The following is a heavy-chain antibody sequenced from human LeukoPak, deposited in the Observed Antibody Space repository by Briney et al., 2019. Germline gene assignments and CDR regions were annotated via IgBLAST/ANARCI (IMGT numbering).Heavy chain of an antibody. J-gene: IGHJ4*02. V-gene: IGHV3-15*01. CDR2: IKSKTDGGTT. D-gene: IGHD2-2*01. CDR1: GFTFSNAW. Sequence: GGSLRLSCAASGFTFSNAWMSWVRQAPGKGLEWVGRIKSKTDGGTTDYAAPVEGRFTISRDDSKNTLYLQMNSLKTEDTAVYYCTTHIVVVPAADYWGQGTLVTVSS. CDR3: TTHIVVVPAADY.